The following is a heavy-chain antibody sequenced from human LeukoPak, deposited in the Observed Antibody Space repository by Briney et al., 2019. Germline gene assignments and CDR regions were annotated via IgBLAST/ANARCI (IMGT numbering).Heavy chain of an antibody. V-gene: IGHV1-69*01. D-gene: IGHD3-3*01. J-gene: IGHJ4*02. Sequence: SVKVSCKASGGTFSSYAISWVRQAPGQGLEWMRGIIPIFGTANYAQKFQGRVTITADESTSTAYMELSSLRSEDTAVYYCAQHIMGDTIFGVVTDYWGQGTLVTVSS. CDR1: GGTFSSYA. CDR3: AQHIMGDTIFGVVTDY. CDR2: IIPIFGTA.